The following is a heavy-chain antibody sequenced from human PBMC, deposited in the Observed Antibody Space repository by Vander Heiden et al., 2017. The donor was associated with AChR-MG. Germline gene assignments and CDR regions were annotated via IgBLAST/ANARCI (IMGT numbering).Heavy chain of an antibody. Sequence: QLVETRAGLTQLGGSLRLSCAAPEFTVSSNYMSWVRQAPGKGLEWVSVIYSGGSTYYTDSVKGRFTSSRDDSKSTLYLQMNSLGAEDTAVYYCAREGAGAYMVQGATSAFDIWGQGTMVTVSS. V-gene: IGHV3-53*02. CDR2: IYSGGST. CDR3: AREGAGAYMVQGATSAFDI. D-gene: IGHD3-10*01. J-gene: IGHJ3*02. CDR1: EFTVSSNY.